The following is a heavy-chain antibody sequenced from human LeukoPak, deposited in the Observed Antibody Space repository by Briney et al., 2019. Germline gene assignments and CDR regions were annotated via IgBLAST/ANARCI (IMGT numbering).Heavy chain of an antibody. Sequence: GGSLRLSCAASGFTFSRNSMNWVRQAPGKGLEWVSYISSSDSTIYYADSVKGRFTISRDNAKNSLYLQMNSLRAGDTAVYYCARTIEMATISYFDYWGQGTLVTVSS. CDR2: ISSSDSTI. CDR1: GFTFSRNS. D-gene: IGHD5-24*01. V-gene: IGHV3-48*04. CDR3: ARTIEMATISYFDY. J-gene: IGHJ4*02.